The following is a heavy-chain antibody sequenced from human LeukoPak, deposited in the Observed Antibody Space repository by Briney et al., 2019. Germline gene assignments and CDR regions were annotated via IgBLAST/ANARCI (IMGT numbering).Heavy chain of an antibody. D-gene: IGHD1-26*01. CDR2: IYYSGST. CDR1: GGSISSYY. J-gene: IGHJ4*02. V-gene: IGHV4-59*01. Sequence: SETLSLTCTVSGGSISSYYWSWIRQPPGKGLEWIGYIYYSGSTNYNPSLKSRVTISVDTSKNQFSLKLSSVTAADTAVYYCAREERGSLAYWGQGTLVTVSS. CDR3: AREERGSLAY.